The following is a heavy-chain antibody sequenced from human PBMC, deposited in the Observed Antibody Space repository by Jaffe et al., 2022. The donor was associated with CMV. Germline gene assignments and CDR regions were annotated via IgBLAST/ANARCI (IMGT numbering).Heavy chain of an antibody. V-gene: IGHV3-49*04. J-gene: IGHJ6*03. D-gene: IGHD2-15*01. CDR2: IRSKAYGGTT. Sequence: EVQLVESGGGLVQPGRSLRLSCTASGFTFGDYAMSWVRQAPGKGLEWVGFIRSKAYGGTTEYAASVKGRFTISRDDSKSIAYLQMNSLKTEDTAVYYCTRSPLGYCSGGSCSRVEYYYYYMDVWGKGTTVTVSS. CDR3: TRSPLGYCSGGSCSRVEYYYYYMDV. CDR1: GFTFGDYA.